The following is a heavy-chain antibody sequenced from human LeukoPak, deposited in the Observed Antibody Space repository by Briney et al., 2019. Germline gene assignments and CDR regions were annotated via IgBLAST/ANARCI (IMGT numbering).Heavy chain of an antibody. CDR3: AREGYSYGYGS. CDR1: GGSISSGNYY. J-gene: IGHJ5*02. D-gene: IGHD5-18*01. V-gene: IGHV4-61*02. Sequence: SQTLSLTCTVSGGSISSGNYYWSWIRQPAGKGLEWIGRIYTNGSTNYNPSLKSRVTISVDTSKNQFSLKLSSVTAADTAVYYCAREGYSYGYGSWGQGTLVTVSS. CDR2: IYTNGST.